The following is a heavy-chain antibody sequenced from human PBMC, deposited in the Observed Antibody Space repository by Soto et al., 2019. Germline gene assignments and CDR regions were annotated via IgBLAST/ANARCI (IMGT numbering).Heavy chain of an antibody. CDR3: ARQKPIVVVVAAPGEFDY. CDR2: IYYSGST. CDR1: GGSISSSSYY. Sequence: SETLSLTCTVSGGSISSSSYYWGWIRQPPGKGLEWIGSIYYSGSTYYNPSLKSRVTISVDTSKSQFSLKLSSVTAADTAVYYCARQKPIVVVVAAPGEFDYWGQGTLVTVSS. D-gene: IGHD2-15*01. J-gene: IGHJ4*02. V-gene: IGHV4-39*01.